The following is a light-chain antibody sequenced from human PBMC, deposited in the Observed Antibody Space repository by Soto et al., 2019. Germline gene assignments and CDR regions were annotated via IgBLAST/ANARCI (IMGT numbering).Light chain of an antibody. V-gene: IGLV7-43*01. CDR3: LLYFRGAQF. Sequence: QAVVTQEPSLTVSPGGTVTLTCTSSAGPVTNDHYPTWFQQKPGQTPRTLIFSTSNKHSWTPARFSGSLLGGKAALTLSDVQPEDEADYYCLLYFRGAQFFGTGTKLTVL. CDR1: AGPVTNDHY. J-gene: IGLJ1*01. CDR2: STS.